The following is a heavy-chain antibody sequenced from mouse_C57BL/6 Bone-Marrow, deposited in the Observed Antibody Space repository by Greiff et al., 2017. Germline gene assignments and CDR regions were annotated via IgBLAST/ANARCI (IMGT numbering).Heavy chain of an antibody. CDR1: GYTFTSYW. J-gene: IGHJ3*01. CDR2: IHPNSGST. Sequence: QVQLQQPGAELVKPGASVKLSCKASGYTFTSYWMHWVKQRPGQGLEWIGMIHPNSGSTNYNEKFKSKAILTVDKSSSTAYMQLSSLTSEDSAVYYCARYGSSFPFAYWGQGTLVTVSA. CDR3: ARYGSSFPFAY. V-gene: IGHV1-64*01. D-gene: IGHD1-1*01.